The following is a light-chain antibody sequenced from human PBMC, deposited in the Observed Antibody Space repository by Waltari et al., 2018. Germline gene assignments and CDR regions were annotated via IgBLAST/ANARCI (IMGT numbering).Light chain of an antibody. CDR2: EKN. CDR3: KSRDSSGNQLDMV. Sequence: SSDLTQDPAVSVALGQTVRITCQGYSLSSYYPDWYQQKPGQAPVLVMYEKNSRPSGIPDRFSGSSSGNTASLTITGAQAEDEADYYCKSRDSSGNQLDMVFGGGTKLTVL. V-gene: IGLV3-19*01. CDR1: SLSSYY. J-gene: IGLJ2*01.